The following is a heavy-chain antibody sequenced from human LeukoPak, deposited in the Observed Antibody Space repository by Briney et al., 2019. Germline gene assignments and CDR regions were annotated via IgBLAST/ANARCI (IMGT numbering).Heavy chain of an antibody. Sequence: ASVKVSCKASGFTFNAYYIHWVRQAPGQGLEWMGWINPNTGDTNFAQKFQGRVAMTRDTSLSTAYMDLSRLTSDDTAVYYCARDWPGISLHFDLWGRGTLVTVSS. CDR3: ARDWPGISLHFDL. J-gene: IGHJ2*01. D-gene: IGHD2-15*01. CDR2: INPNTGDT. CDR1: GFTFNAYY. V-gene: IGHV1-2*02.